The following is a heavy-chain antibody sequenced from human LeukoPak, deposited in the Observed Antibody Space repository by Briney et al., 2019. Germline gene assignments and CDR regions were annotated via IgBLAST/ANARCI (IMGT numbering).Heavy chain of an antibody. J-gene: IGHJ3*02. D-gene: IGHD3-10*01. V-gene: IGHV4-61*01. CDR2: IYYSGST. CDR3: ARDRGNDAFDI. Sequence: SETLSLTCTVSGGSISSSSYYWGWIRQPPGKGLEWIGYIYYSGSTNYNPSLKSRVTISVDTSKNQFSLKLSSVTAADTAVYYCARDRGNDAFDIWGQGTMVTVSS. CDR1: GGSISSSSYY.